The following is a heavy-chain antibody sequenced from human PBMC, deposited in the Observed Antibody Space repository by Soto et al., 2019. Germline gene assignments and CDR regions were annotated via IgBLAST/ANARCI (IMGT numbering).Heavy chain of an antibody. CDR3: ARDRSSSWSDY. V-gene: IGHV1-18*01. J-gene: IGHJ4*02. Sequence: ASVKVSCKASGGTFSSYAISWVRQAPGQGLEWMGWISAYNGNTNYAQKLQGRVTMTTDTSTSTAYMELRSLRSDDTAVYYCARDRSSSWSDYWGQGTLVTVSS. CDR2: ISAYNGNT. D-gene: IGHD6-13*01. CDR1: GGTFSSYA.